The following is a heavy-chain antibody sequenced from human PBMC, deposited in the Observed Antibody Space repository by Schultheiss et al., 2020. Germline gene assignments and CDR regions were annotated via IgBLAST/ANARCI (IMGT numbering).Heavy chain of an antibody. CDR3: ASAVSIAVAGNYYYGMDV. V-gene: IGHV3-74*01. D-gene: IGHD6-19*01. Sequence: GGSLRLSCAASGFTFSSYWMHWVRQAPGKGLVWVSRINSDGSSTSYADSVKGRFTISRDNAKNTLYLQMNSLRAEDTAVYYCASAVSIAVAGNYYYGMDVWGQGTTVTVSS. CDR1: GFTFSSYW. J-gene: IGHJ6*02. CDR2: INSDGSST.